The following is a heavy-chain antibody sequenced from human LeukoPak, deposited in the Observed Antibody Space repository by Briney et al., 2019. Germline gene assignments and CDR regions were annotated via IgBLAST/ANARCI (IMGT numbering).Heavy chain of an antibody. CDR2: IKQDGSEK. J-gene: IGHJ4*02. CDR1: GFTFSSYW. Sequence: GGSLRLTCAASGFTFSSYWMSWVRQAPGKGLEWVANIKQDGSEKFYVDSVKGRFTISRDNAKNSLYLQMNSLRAEDTAVYYCVSLPTYYDFWSGYYMSEGYADYWGQGTLVTVSS. D-gene: IGHD3-3*01. V-gene: IGHV3-7*01. CDR3: VSLPTYYDFWSGYYMSEGYADY.